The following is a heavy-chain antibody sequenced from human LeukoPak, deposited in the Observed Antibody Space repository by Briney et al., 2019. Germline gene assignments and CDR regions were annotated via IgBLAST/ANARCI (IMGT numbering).Heavy chain of an antibody. D-gene: IGHD6-19*01. CDR3: ARSGAVAGSWFDP. CDR1: GYTFITYD. Sequence: ASVKVSCKASGYTFITYDINWVRQATGQGLEWMGWMNPNSGNTGYAQNFQGRVTMTRNTSISTAYMELSSLRSEDTAVYYCARSGAVAGSWFDPWGQGTPVTVSS. J-gene: IGHJ5*02. V-gene: IGHV1-8*01. CDR2: MNPNSGNT.